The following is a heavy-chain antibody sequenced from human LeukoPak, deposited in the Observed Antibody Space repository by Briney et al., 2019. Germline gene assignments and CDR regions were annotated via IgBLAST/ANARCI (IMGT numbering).Heavy chain of an antibody. V-gene: IGHV4-34*01. CDR3: ARDMTLRGGGEH. CDR1: GGSFSGYY. CDR2: INHSGST. D-gene: IGHD2-21*01. J-gene: IGHJ4*02. Sequence: SETLSLTCAVYGGSFSGYYWSWIRQPPGEGLEWIGEINHSGSTNYNPSLKSRVTISVDTSKNQFSLKLSSVTAAHTAVYYCARDMTLRGGGEHWGQGTLVTVSS.